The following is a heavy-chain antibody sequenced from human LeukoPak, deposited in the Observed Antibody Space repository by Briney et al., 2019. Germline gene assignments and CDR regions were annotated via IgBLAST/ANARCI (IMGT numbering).Heavy chain of an antibody. CDR3: ARYSRGVGAASDY. V-gene: IGHV4-34*01. Sequence: PSETLSLTCAVYGGSFSAYYWSSIRQPPGKGLEWIGEINHSGSTNYNPSLKSRVTISVDTSKNQFSLKLISVIAADTAVYYCARYSRGVGAASDYWGQGTLVTVSS. CDR1: GGSFSAYY. J-gene: IGHJ4*02. CDR2: INHSGST. D-gene: IGHD2-15*01.